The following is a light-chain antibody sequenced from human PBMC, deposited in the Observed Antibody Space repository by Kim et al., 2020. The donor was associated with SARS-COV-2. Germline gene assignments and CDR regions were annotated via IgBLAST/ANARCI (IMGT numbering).Light chain of an antibody. V-gene: IGLV1-47*01. CDR3: AVWDDSLSGRV. Sequence: TTSCSDSSSSTGINYVSWYQRLPGTPPKLLIYKNNQRPSGVPDRFSGSKSGTSVSLAISGLRSEDEADYYCAVWDDSLSGRVFGGGTQLTVL. J-gene: IGLJ2*01. CDR2: KNN. CDR1: SSSTGINY.